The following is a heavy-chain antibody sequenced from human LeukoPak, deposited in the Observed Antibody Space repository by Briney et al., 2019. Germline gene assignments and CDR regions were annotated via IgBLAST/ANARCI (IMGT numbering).Heavy chain of an antibody. V-gene: IGHV1-8*01. D-gene: IGHD6-19*01. J-gene: IGHJ6*02. Sequence: ASVKVSCKASGYTFTSYDINWVRQATGQGLEWMGWMNPNSGNTGYAQKFQGRVTMTRNTSISTAYMELSSLRSEDTAVYYCARGNIAGAGHYYYYGMDVWGQGTTFTVSS. CDR2: MNPNSGNT. CDR3: ARGNIAGAGHYYYYGMDV. CDR1: GYTFTSYD.